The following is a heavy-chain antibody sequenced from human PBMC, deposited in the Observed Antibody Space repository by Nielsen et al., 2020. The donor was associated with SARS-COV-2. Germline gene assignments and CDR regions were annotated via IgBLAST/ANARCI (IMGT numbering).Heavy chain of an antibody. CDR3: ARDPGEDYFDY. D-gene: IGHD7-27*01. Sequence: GESLKISCAASGFTFSSYAMSWVRQAPGKGLEWVSAISGSGGSTYYADSVKGRFTISRDNSKNTLYLQMNSLRAEDTAVYYCARDPGEDYFDYWGQGTLVTVSS. V-gene: IGHV3-23*01. CDR2: ISGSGGST. CDR1: GFTFSSYA. J-gene: IGHJ4*02.